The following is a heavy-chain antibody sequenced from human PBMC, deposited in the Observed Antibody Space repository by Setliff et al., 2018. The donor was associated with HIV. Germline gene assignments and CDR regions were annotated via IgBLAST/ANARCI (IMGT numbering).Heavy chain of an antibody. CDR3: ARVGYCSSTSCYDY. J-gene: IGHJ4*02. V-gene: IGHV3-21*01. CDR1: GFTFSTYS. Sequence: GESLKISCEASGFTFSTYSMNWVRQAPGKGLEWVSSISRSSSDIYYADSVKGRFTVSRDNAKNSLYLQMNSLRAEDTAVYYCARVGYCSSTSCYDYWGQGTLVTVSS. D-gene: IGHD2-2*01. CDR2: ISRSSSDI.